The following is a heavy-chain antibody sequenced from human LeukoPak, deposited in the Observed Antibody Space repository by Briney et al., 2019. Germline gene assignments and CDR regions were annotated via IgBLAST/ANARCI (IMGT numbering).Heavy chain of an antibody. V-gene: IGHV3-15*01. D-gene: IGHD3-10*01. Sequence: GGSLRLSCAASGFTFSNAWMSWVRQAPGKGLEWVGRIKSKTDGGTTDYAAPVKGRFTISRDDSKNTLYLQMNSLKTEDTAVYYCTTDLYGSGSSAFDYWGQGTPVTVSS. CDR2: IKSKTDGGTT. CDR3: TTDLYGSGSSAFDY. J-gene: IGHJ4*02. CDR1: GFTFSNAW.